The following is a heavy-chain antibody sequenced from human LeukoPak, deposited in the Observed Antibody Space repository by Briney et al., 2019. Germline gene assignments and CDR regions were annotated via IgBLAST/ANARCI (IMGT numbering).Heavy chain of an antibody. CDR3: ARAERTVNVFDS. V-gene: IGHV4-4*07. Sequence: PSETLSLTCSVSDGSMISYHWSWIRHPAGKGLEWIGRIYTTGSTDYNPSLMSRVTMSVDTSKNQFSLKLRSVTAADTAVYYCARAERTVNVFDSWGQGTIVTVSS. CDR2: IYTTGST. CDR1: DGSMISYH. D-gene: IGHD3-10*02. J-gene: IGHJ3*01.